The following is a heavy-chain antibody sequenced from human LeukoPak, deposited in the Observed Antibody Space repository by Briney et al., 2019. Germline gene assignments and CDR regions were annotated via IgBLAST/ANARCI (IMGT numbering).Heavy chain of an antibody. D-gene: IGHD3-16*01. CDR3: ARLGPYSFDY. J-gene: IGHJ4*02. CDR2: IYSGGST. V-gene: IGHV3-53*01. Sequence: GGSLRLSCAASGFTFSSNYMSWVRQAPGKGLEWVSVIYSGGSTYYADSVKGRFTISRDNSKNTLFLQMDSLRAEDTAVYYCARLGPYSFDYWGQGTLVTVSS. CDR1: GFTFSSNY.